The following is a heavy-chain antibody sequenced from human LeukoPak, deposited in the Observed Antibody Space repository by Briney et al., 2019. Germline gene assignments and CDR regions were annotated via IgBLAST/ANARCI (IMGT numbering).Heavy chain of an antibody. CDR2: ISGRGGTT. J-gene: IGHJ4*02. Sequence: GGSLRLSCAASGFTFSSYAMSWVRQAPGKGLEWVSTISGRGGTTYYADSVKGRFTISRDNSKNTLYLQMNSLRAEDTAVYYCATPPGYYDVAPLDFWGQGTLVTVSS. CDR3: ATPPGYYDVAPLDF. CDR1: GFTFSSYA. D-gene: IGHD3-22*01. V-gene: IGHV3-23*01.